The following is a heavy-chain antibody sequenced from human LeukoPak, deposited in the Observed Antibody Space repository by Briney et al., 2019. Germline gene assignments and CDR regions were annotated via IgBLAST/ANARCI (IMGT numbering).Heavy chain of an antibody. CDR3: ARSGTKTNGFDY. CDR1: GGSISGSSYS. V-gene: IGHV4-61*05. Sequence: SETLSLTCTASGGSISGSSYSWGWIRQPPGKGLEWIGYIYYSGSTNYSPSLQGRVTISVDTSRNQFSLRLISVTAADTAMYYCARSGTKTNGFDYWGQGTLVTVSS. D-gene: IGHD2-8*01. J-gene: IGHJ4*02. CDR2: IYYSGST.